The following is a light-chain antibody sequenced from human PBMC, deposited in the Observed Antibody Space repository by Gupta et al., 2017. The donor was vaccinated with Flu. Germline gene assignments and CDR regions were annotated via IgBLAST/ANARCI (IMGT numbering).Light chain of an antibody. CDR1: VGGDDY. CDR3: CSYAGSYAGNYYL. V-gene: IGLV2-11*01. Sequence: VGGDDYVSWYHQHPGKLPKIMIYDVTKRPSGVSDRFSGAKSGNTAFLTVSGLQAEDDADYYCCSYAGSYAGNYYLFGGGTKLTVL. J-gene: IGLJ2*01. CDR2: DVT.